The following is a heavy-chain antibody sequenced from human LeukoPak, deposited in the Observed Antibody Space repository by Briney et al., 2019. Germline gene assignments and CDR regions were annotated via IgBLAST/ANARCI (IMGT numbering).Heavy chain of an antibody. V-gene: IGHV3-30-3*01. CDR2: ISYDGGNK. J-gene: IGHJ4*02. CDR3: ARAGIAAAAPDY. D-gene: IGHD6-13*01. CDR1: GFTLSSYA. Sequence: PGGSLRLSCAASGFTLSSYAMHWVRQAPGKGLEGVAVISYDGGNKYYAGSVKGRFTISRDNSKNTLYLQMNSLRAEDTAVYYCARAGIAAAAPDYWGQGTLVTVSS.